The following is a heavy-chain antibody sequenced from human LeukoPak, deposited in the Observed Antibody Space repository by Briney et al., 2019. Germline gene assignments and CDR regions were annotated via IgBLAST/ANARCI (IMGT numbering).Heavy chain of an antibody. V-gene: IGHV3-48*03. J-gene: IGHJ6*02. CDR2: ISSSGSTI. Sequence: SGGSLRLSCAASGFTFSSYEMNWVRQAPGKGLEWVSYISSSGSTIYYADSVKGRFTISRDNAKNSLYLQMNSLRAEDTAVYYCARYYYDSSSYYYYGMDVWGQGTTVTVSS. D-gene: IGHD3-22*01. CDR1: GFTFSSYE. CDR3: ARYYYDSSSYYYYGMDV.